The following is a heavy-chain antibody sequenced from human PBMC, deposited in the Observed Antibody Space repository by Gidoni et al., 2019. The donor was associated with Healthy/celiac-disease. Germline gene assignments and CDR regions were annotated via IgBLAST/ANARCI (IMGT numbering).Heavy chain of an antibody. CDR3: ARDLRGGYGFDY. J-gene: IGHJ4*02. CDR1: GFTFDDYG. CDR2: INWNGGST. V-gene: IGHV3-20*04. D-gene: IGHD5-12*01. Sequence: EVQLVAPGGGVVRTGGYLRLSCPASGFTFDDYGMSWVRQAPGEGLEWVSAINWNGGSTGYADSVKGRFTISRDNAKNSLYLQMNSLRAEDTALYYCARDLRGGYGFDYWGQGTLVTVSS.